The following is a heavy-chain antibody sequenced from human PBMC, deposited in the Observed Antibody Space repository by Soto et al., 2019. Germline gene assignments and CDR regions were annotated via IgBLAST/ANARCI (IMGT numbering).Heavy chain of an antibody. CDR3: AKVGGNLAAAGCYEDY. CDR2: ISGSGGST. CDR1: GFTFSSYA. V-gene: IGHV3-23*01. J-gene: IGHJ4*02. D-gene: IGHD6-13*01. Sequence: EVQLLESGGGLVQPGGSLRLSCAASGFTFSSYAMSWVRQAPGKGLEWVSAISGSGGSTYYADSVKGRFTISRDNSKNTLYLQMNSLRAEDTAVYYCAKVGGNLAAAGCYEDYWGQGTLVTVSS.